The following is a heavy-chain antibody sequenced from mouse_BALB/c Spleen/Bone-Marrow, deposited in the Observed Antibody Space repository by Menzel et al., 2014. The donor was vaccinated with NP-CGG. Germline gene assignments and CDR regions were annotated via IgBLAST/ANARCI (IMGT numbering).Heavy chain of an antibody. J-gene: IGHJ3*01. Sequence: QVQLKHSGPELVKPGALVEISCKASGYTFTSYDINWVKQRPGQGLEWIGWIYPGDGSTKYNEKFKGKATLTADESSSTAYMQLSSLTSENSAVYFCARSGDSSGYGFAYWGQGTLVTVSA. CDR2: IYPGDGST. D-gene: IGHD3-2*01. V-gene: IGHV1S56*01. CDR3: ARSGDSSGYGFAY. CDR1: GYTFTSYD.